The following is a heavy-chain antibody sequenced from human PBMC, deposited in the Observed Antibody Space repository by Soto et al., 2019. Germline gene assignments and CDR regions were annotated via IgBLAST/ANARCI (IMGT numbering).Heavy chain of an antibody. Sequence: SETLSLTCTVSGGSISSSSYYWGWIRQPPGKGLEWTGSIYYSGTTYDNPSLKSRVTISVDTSKNQFSLKLSSVTAADTAVYYCARQDGFGAFDIWGQGTMVTVSS. CDR1: GGSISSSSYY. J-gene: IGHJ3*02. CDR2: IYYSGTT. D-gene: IGHD3-16*01. V-gene: IGHV4-39*01. CDR3: ARQDGFGAFDI.